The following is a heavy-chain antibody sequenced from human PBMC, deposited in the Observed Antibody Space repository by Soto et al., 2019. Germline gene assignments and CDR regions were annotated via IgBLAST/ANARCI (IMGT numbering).Heavy chain of an antibody. D-gene: IGHD2-2*01. J-gene: IGHJ6*02. CDR1: GFTFSSYS. CDR2: ISSSSSYI. V-gene: IGHV3-21*01. CDR3: ARMPSSGAPLSDYYYYYGMDV. Sequence: AGGSLRLSCAASGFTFSSYSMNWVRQAPGKGLEWVSSISSSSSYIYYADSVKGRFTISRDNAKNSLYLQMNSLRAEDTAVYYCARMPSSGAPLSDYYYYYGMDVWGQGTTVTVSS.